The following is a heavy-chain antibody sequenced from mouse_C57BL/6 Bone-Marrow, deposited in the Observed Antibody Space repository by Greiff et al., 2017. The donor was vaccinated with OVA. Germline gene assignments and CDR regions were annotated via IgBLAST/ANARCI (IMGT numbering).Heavy chain of an antibody. V-gene: IGHV1-72*01. J-gene: IGHJ4*01. CDR2: IDPNGGGT. Sequence: QVQLQQPGAELVKPGASVKLSCKASGYTFTSYWMHWVKQRPGRGLEWIGRIDPNGGGTKYNEKFKSKATLTVDKPSSTAYMQLSSLTSEDSAVYYWASGRTTVVAGYYYAMDYWGQGTSVTVSS. CDR3: ASGRTTVVAGYYYAMDY. CDR1: GYTFTSYW. D-gene: IGHD1-1*01.